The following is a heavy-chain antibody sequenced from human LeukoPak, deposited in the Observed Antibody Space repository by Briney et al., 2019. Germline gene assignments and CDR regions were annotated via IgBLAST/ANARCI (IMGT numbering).Heavy chain of an antibody. V-gene: IGHV3-21*01. CDR3: ARDWAAVAGSFDY. J-gene: IGHJ4*02. CDR2: ISSSSSYI. Sequence: GGSLRLSRAASGFTFSSYSMNWVRQAPGKGLEWVPSISSSSSYIYYADSVKGRFTISRDNAKNSLYLQMNSLRAEDTAVYYCARDWAAVAGSFDYWGQGTLVTVSS. CDR1: GFTFSSYS. D-gene: IGHD6-19*01.